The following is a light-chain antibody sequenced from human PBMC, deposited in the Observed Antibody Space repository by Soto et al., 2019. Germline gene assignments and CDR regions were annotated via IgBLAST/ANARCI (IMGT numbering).Light chain of an antibody. CDR1: QSVSSN. J-gene: IGKJ4*01. CDR2: GAS. CDR3: QQYNNWPPLT. V-gene: IGKV3-15*01. Sequence: ELVMTQSPATVSLSPGGIATLSCRASQSVSSNLAWYQQKPGQAPRLLIYGASTRATGIPARFSGSGSGTEFTLTISSLQSEDFAVYYCQQYNNWPPLTFGGGTKVDIK.